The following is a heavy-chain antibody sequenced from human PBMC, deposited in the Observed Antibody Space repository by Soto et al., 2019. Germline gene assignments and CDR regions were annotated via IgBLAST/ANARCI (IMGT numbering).Heavy chain of an antibody. J-gene: IGHJ4*02. CDR1: GLAFSTSG. CDR2: ISSDGSDK. V-gene: IGHV3-30*18. Sequence: GGSLRLSCEASGLAFSTSGMHWVRQAPGKRPEWVTVISSDGSDKYYAGSVKGRFTISRDNSKNTLYLQMNSLRTEDTAVYYCAKDTRNTAMVMAYWGQGALVTVSS. CDR3: AKDTRNTAMVMAY. D-gene: IGHD5-18*01.